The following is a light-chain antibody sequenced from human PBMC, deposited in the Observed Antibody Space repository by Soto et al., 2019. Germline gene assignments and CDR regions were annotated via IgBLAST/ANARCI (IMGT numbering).Light chain of an antibody. CDR3: QQYASSRST. J-gene: IGKJ4*01. V-gene: IGKV3-20*01. Sequence: EIVLTQSPGTLSLSPGERATLSCRASQSVSSSYLAWYQQKPGQAPRLLIYGASTRATGTPDRFSGSGSGTDFTLTISRLEPEDFAVYYCQQYASSRSTFGGGTNLEI. CDR1: QSVSSSY. CDR2: GAS.